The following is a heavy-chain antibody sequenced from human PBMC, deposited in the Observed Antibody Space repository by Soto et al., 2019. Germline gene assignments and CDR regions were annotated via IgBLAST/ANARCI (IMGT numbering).Heavy chain of an antibody. CDR2: ISSSGSTI. CDR1: GFTFSDYY. J-gene: IGHJ5*02. Sequence: GGSLRLSCAASGFTFSDYYMSWIRQAPGKGLEWVSYISSSGSTIYYADSVKGRFTISRDNAKNSLYLQMNSLRAEDTAVYYCARETAITHDYGDYVFWFDPWGQGTLVTVSS. D-gene: IGHD4-17*01. V-gene: IGHV3-11*01. CDR3: ARETAITHDYGDYVFWFDP.